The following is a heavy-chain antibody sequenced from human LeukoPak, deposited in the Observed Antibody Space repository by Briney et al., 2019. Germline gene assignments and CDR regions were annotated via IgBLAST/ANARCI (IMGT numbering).Heavy chain of an antibody. D-gene: IGHD6-25*01. Sequence: GEALQISSKGSGYSFTSYWIGWGRPMPGKGGEWMGIIYPGDSDTRYSPSFQGQVTISADKSFTTAFLQWSSLKASDTAMYYCARVSGGRQDYWGQGTLVTVSS. CDR3: ARVSGGRQDY. CDR2: IYPGDSDT. V-gene: IGHV5-51*01. CDR1: GYSFTSYW. J-gene: IGHJ4*02.